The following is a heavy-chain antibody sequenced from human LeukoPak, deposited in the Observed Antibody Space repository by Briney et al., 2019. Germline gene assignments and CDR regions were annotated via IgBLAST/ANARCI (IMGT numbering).Heavy chain of an antibody. J-gene: IGHJ4*02. CDR3: ARGIAVAGPVAPIDY. CDR1: GGSFGGYY. D-gene: IGHD6-19*01. CDR2: INHSGST. Sequence: AEPLSLTCAVYGGSFGGYYWSWIRQPPGRGRVWIGEINHSGSTNYNPSLKSRVTISVDTSKNQCSLKLSSVTAADTAVYYCARGIAVAGPVAPIDYWGQGTLVSVSS. V-gene: IGHV4-34*01.